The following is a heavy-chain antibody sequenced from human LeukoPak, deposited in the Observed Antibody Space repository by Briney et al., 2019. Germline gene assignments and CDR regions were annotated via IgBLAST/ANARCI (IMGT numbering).Heavy chain of an antibody. CDR1: GGSISSSSYY. D-gene: IGHD3-22*01. J-gene: IGHJ3*02. CDR2: IYYSGST. V-gene: IGHV4-39*01. Sequence: PSETLSLTCTVSGGSISSSSYYWGWIRQPPGKGLEWIGSIYYSGSTYYNPSLKSRVTISVDTSKNQFSLKLSSVTAADTAAYYCASIPSSAYYYDSSTSRDNAFDIWGQGTMVTVSS. CDR3: ASIPSSAYYYDSSTSRDNAFDI.